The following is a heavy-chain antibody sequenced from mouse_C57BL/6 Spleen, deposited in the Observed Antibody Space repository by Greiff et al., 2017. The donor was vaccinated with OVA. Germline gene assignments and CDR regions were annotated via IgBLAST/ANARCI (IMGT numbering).Heavy chain of an antibody. CDR3: AREGIYYDYDPLRMDY. CDR1: GYTFTSYW. J-gene: IGHJ4*01. CDR2: IYPSDSET. Sequence: QVQLQQSGAELVRPGSSVKLSCKASGYTFTSYWMDWVKQRPGQGLEWIGNIYPSDSETHYNQKFKDKATLTVDKSSSTAYMQLSSLTSEDSAVYYCAREGIYYDYDPLRMDYWGQGTSVTVSS. D-gene: IGHD2-4*01. V-gene: IGHV1-61*01.